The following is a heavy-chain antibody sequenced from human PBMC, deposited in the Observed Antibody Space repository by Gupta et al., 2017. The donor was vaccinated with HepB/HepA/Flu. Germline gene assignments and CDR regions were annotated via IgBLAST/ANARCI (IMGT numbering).Heavy chain of an antibody. D-gene: IGHD2-15*01. V-gene: IGHV5-51*01. Sequence: EVQLVQSGAEGKKRGGSLRISCQGSGYSFTRYWIGWVRQMPGKDLEWMGIIYPGDSDTRYSPSFQGKVTISADKSISTAYLQWSSLKASDTAMYYCARASGPLDYWGQGTLVTVSS. J-gene: IGHJ4*02. CDR3: ARASGPLDY. CDR1: GYSFTRYW. CDR2: IYPGDSDT.